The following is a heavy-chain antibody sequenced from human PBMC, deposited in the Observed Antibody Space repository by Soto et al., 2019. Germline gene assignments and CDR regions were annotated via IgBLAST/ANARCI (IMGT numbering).Heavy chain of an antibody. CDR2: IYYSGST. CDR1: GGSISSGGYY. D-gene: IGHD3-3*01. J-gene: IGHJ4*02. Sequence: PSETLSLTCTVSGGSISSGGYYWSWIRQHPGKGLEWIGYIYYSGSTYYNPSLKSRVTISVDTSKNQFSLKLSSVTAADTAVYYCARTRSSGYRHEYWGQGTLVTVAS. CDR3: ARTRSSGYRHEY. V-gene: IGHV4-31*03.